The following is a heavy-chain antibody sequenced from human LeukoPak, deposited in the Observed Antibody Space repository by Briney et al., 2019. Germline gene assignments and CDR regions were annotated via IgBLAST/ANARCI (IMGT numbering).Heavy chain of an antibody. CDR2: INHSGST. D-gene: IGHD3-22*01. Sequence: QPSETLSLTCAVYGGSFSGYYWSWIRQPPGKGLEWIGEINHSGSTNYNPSLKSRVTISVDTSKNQFSLKPSSVTAADTAVYYCARGRPQWLLLIMHAFDIWGQGTMVTVSS. CDR1: GGSFSGYY. J-gene: IGHJ3*02. V-gene: IGHV4-34*01. CDR3: ARGRPQWLLLIMHAFDI.